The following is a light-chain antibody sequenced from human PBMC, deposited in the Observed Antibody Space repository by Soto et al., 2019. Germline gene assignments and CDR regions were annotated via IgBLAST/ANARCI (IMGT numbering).Light chain of an antibody. Sequence: DIQMTQSPSSLSASVGDRVTITCRASHIITNYLNWYQQKPGKAPNLLIYAASSLQSGVPSRFSGSGSGTDFTLTIAGLQPEDSASYCCQQSSSAPLTFGGGTKGEFK. CDR1: HIITNY. CDR2: AAS. CDR3: QQSSSAPLT. J-gene: IGKJ4*01. V-gene: IGKV1-39*01.